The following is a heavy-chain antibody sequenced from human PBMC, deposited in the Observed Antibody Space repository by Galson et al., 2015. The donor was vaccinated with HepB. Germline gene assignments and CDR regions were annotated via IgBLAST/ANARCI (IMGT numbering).Heavy chain of an antibody. V-gene: IGHV1-18*04. D-gene: IGHD5-18*01. CDR1: GYTFTSYG. CDR2: ISAYNGNT. Sequence: SVKVSCRASGYTFTSYGISWVRQAPGQGLEWMGWISAYNGNTNYAQKLQGRVTMTTDTSTSTAYMELRSLRSDDTAVYYCARDRGGYSYQDAFGIWGQGTMVTVSS. CDR3: ARDRGGYSYQDAFGI. J-gene: IGHJ3*02.